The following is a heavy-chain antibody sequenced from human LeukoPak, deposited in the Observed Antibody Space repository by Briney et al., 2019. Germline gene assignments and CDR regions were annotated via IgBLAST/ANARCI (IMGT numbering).Heavy chain of an antibody. CDR2: IYHSGST. J-gene: IGHJ1*01. CDR1: GYSISSGYY. Sequence: SETLSLTCTVSGYSISSGYYWGWIRQPPGKGLEWIGNIYHSGSTYYNPSLKSRVTISVDTSKNQFSLKLSSVTAADTAVYYCARAYGGNSQYFQHWGQGTLVTVSS. D-gene: IGHD4-23*01. V-gene: IGHV4-38-2*02. CDR3: ARAYGGNSQYFQH.